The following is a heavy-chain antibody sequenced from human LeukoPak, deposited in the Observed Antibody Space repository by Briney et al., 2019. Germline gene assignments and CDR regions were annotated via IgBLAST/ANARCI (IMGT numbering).Heavy chain of an antibody. D-gene: IGHD3-3*01. CDR2: INPISGGT. CDR3: VRYLWTFWSGYYWAY. CDR1: GYTFTGYY. J-gene: IGHJ4*02. Sequence: ASVKVSCNASGYTFTGYYMHWVRQAPRQRLEWMGWINPISGGTNSAQKFQGRVTMTRDTSISTAYMELSRLRSDDTAVYYCVRYLWTFWSGYYWAYWGQGTLVTVSS. V-gene: IGHV1-2*02.